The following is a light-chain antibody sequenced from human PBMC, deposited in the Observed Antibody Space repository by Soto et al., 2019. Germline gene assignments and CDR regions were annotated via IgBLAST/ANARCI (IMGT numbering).Light chain of an antibody. Sequence: EIALTQSPATLSLSAGERDNLSCRAIQNVSNYLPWYQQKPGQAPGLLIYDASNMAPAIRPRFSGSGSVTDYTLTISSLAPEDFAVYYCQRCSNWPPITFGQGTRLEI. V-gene: IGKV3-11*01. CDR3: QRCSNWPPIT. CDR2: DAS. CDR1: QNVSNY. J-gene: IGKJ5*01.